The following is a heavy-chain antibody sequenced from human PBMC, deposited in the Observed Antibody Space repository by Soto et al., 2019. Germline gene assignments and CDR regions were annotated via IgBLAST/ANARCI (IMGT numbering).Heavy chain of an antibody. Sequence: ASVKVSCKASGGTFSSYAISWVRQAPGQGLEWMGGIIPIFGTANYAQKFQGRVTITADESTSTAYMELSSLRSEDTAVYYCARGNYYYDSSGYYYPYYYGMDVWGQGTTVTVSS. CDR3: ARGNYYYDSSGYYYPYYYGMDV. J-gene: IGHJ6*02. V-gene: IGHV1-69*13. D-gene: IGHD3-22*01. CDR2: IIPIFGTA. CDR1: GGTFSSYA.